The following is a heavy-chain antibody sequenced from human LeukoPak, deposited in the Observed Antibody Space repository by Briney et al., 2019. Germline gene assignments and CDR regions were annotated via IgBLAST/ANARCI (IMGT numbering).Heavy chain of an antibody. J-gene: IGHJ4*02. CDR1: GFTFSSNG. CDR2: ISSSRYT. Sequence: PGGSLRLSCAASGFTFSSNGMNWVRQAPGKGLEWVSSISSSRYTFYVDSVKGRFTISRDNAKNSLYLQMNSLRVEDTAVYYCARDEARGYDFRPQDHWGQGTLVSVSS. D-gene: IGHD3-3*01. CDR3: ARDEARGYDFRPQDH. V-gene: IGHV3-21*01.